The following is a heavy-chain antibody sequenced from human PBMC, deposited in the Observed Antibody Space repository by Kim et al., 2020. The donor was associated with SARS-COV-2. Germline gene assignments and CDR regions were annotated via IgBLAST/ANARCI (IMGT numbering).Heavy chain of an antibody. CDR2: TYFKSKWYN. D-gene: IGHD5-12*01. J-gene: IGHJ4*02. CDR1: GDSVSSNSVA. Sequence: SQTLSLTCAISGDSVSSNSVAWNWIRQSPSRGLEWLGKTYFKSKWYNDYAVSMKSRITINPDTSKNQFSLQLNSVTPEDTALDYCARSTRGVSDYWGQGTLVTVSS. V-gene: IGHV6-1*01. CDR3: ARSTRGVSDY.